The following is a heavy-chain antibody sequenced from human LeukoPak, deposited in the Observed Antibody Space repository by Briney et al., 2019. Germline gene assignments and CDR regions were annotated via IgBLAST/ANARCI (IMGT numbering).Heavy chain of an antibody. J-gene: IGHJ4*02. V-gene: IGHV3-74*01. D-gene: IGHD1-26*01. CDR3: AREGSGSLDY. CDR2: INVDGTST. CDR1: GFSFSTYW. Sequence: PGGSLRLSCAASGFSFSTYWMHWVRQAPGKGLVWVSRINVDGTSTSYADSVKDRFTISRDNAKNTLYLQMNSLRAEDTAMYYCAREGSGSLDYCGQGTLVTVSS.